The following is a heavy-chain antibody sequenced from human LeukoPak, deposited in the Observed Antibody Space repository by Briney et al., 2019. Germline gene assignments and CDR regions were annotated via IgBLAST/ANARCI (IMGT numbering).Heavy chain of an antibody. CDR3: AVQAAATTSGV. D-gene: IGHD1-26*01. Sequence: GGALELSFKGSGYRVTSFWVAWGGQMPGKGLEWMGIIYPGDSDTRYSPSFQGQVTISADKSTSTAYLQWSSLKASDTAMYYCAVQAAATTSGVWGQGTTVTVSS. J-gene: IGHJ6*02. CDR2: IYPGDSDT. CDR1: GYRVTSFW. V-gene: IGHV5-51*01.